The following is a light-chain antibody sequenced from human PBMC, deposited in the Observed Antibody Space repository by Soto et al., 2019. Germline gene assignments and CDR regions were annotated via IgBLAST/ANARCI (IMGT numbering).Light chain of an antibody. CDR3: QQYDSSPRT. V-gene: IGKV3-20*01. Sequence: ERVLTQSPGTLSLSPGERATLSRRASQSLSSRNLALYQQKPGQAPRPLIYGVSSRATGIPDRFSGSGSGTDFTLTISRLEPEDFAVYYCQQYDSSPRTFGQGTKVDI. CDR2: GVS. CDR1: QSLSSRN. J-gene: IGKJ1*01.